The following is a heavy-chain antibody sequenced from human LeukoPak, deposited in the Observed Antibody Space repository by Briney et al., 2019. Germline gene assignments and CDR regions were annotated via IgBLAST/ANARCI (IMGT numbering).Heavy chain of an antibody. CDR2: IFHTGSS. D-gene: IGHD3-10*01. CDR1: GGSFSSGGYY. Sequence: PSQTLSLTCTVSGGSFSSGGYYWSWIRQHPGKGLEWIGHIFHTGSSYYNPTLKSRVTISVDTSKNQFSLRLTSVTAADTAVYYCARLVARVRGVTYYFDYWGQGTLVTVSS. J-gene: IGHJ4*02. CDR3: ARLVARVRGVTYYFDY. V-gene: IGHV4-31*03.